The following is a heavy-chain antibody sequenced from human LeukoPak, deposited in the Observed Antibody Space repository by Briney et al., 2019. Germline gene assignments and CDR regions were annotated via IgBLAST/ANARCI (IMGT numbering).Heavy chain of an antibody. CDR1: GYTFTSYY. D-gene: IGHD4-23*01. Sequence: ASVKVSCKASGYTFTSYYMHWVRQAPGQGREWMGRINPGSGGSIDAVEFQGRLTLSRDTSISTAYMELSRLRCDDTAVYYCARVLGNDYGGNSDYWGQGTLVTVSS. V-gene: IGHV1-2*06. CDR3: ARVLGNDYGGNSDY. CDR2: INPGSGGS. J-gene: IGHJ4*02.